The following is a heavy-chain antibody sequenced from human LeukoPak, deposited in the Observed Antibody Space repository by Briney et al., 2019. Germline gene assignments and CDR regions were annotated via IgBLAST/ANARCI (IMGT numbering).Heavy chain of an antibody. CDR1: GFAFGTYS. Sequence: GGSLRLSCAASGFAFGTYSMNWVRQEPGKGLEWVSSVSTAGSFIYYADSVKGRFTISRGNAQNSLFLQMRSLRADDTAVYYCARDVSYDSSGDAFDIWGQGTMVTVSS. J-gene: IGHJ3*02. CDR2: VSTAGSFI. D-gene: IGHD3-22*01. CDR3: ARDVSYDSSGDAFDI. V-gene: IGHV3-21*01.